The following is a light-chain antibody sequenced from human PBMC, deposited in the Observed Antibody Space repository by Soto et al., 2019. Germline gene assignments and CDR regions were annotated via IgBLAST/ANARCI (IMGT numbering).Light chain of an antibody. Sequence: EIVLTQSPGTLSLSPGERATLSCRASQSVSSSYLAWYQQKPGQAPRLLIYGASSRATGIPDRFSGSGSGTDFTLTISRLEPEDFAVYYCQQYGSSSGPFFGGGTKVEIK. CDR3: QQYGSSSGPF. CDR2: GAS. J-gene: IGKJ4*01. V-gene: IGKV3-20*01. CDR1: QSVSSSY.